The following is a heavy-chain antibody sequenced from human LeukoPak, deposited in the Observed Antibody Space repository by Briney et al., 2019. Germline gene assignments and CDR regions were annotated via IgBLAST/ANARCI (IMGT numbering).Heavy chain of an antibody. D-gene: IGHD5-12*01. V-gene: IGHV3-23*01. CDR3: ANIRVVATIGDYYGMGV. J-gene: IGHJ6*04. CDR1: GFTFSSYA. CDR2: ISGSGGST. Sequence: GGSLRLSCAASGFTFSSYAMSWVRQAPGKGLEWVSAISGSGGSTYYADSVKGRFTISRDNSKNTLYLQMNSLRAEDTAVYYCANIRVVATIGDYYGMGVWGKGTTVTVSS.